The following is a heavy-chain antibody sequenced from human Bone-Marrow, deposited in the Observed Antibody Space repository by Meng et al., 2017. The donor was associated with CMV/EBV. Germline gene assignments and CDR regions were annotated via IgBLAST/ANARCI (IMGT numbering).Heavy chain of an antibody. Sequence: SLKISCAASGFTFDDYAMHWVRQAPGKGLEWVSGISWNSGSIGYADSAKGRFTSCRDNSKNTLYLQMNSLRAEDTVVYYCSKGPDPRGSHDFGSCYFSDYYGMDVWGQGTTVTVSS. V-gene: IGHV3-9*01. J-gene: IGHJ6*02. CDR2: ISWNSGSI. D-gene: IGHD3-3*01. CDR3: SKGPDPRGSHDFGSCYFSDYYGMDV. CDR1: GFTFDDYA.